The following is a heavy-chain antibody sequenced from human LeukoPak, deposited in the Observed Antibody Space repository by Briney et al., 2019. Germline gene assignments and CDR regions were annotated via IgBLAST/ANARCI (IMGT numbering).Heavy chain of an antibody. J-gene: IGHJ5*02. V-gene: IGHV4-38-2*02. CDR3: ARVQRGYSGRTTPQNNWFDP. CDR2: IYHSGST. CDR1: GYSISGGYY. D-gene: IGHD5-12*01. Sequence: SETLSLTCTVSGYSISGGYYWDWIRQPPGKGLEWIGSIYHSGSTYYNPSLKSRVTISVDTSKNQFSLTLSSVTAADTAVYYCARVQRGYSGRTTPQNNWFDPWGQGTLVTVSS.